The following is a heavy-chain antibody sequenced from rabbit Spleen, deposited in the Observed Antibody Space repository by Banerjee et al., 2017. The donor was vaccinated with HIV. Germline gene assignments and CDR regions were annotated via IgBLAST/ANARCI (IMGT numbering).Heavy chain of an antibody. Sequence: QSLEESGGDLVKPGASLTLTCTASGFSFSSIYWICWVRQAPGKGLEWIACIYTGSSGSTYYASWAKGRFTISKTSSTTVTLQMTSLTAADTATYFCARDLAGAIGWNFSLWGQGTLVTVS. V-gene: IGHV1S40*01. J-gene: IGHJ4*01. D-gene: IGHD4-1*01. CDR2: IYTGSSGST. CDR1: GFSFSSIYW. CDR3: ARDLAGAIGWNFSL.